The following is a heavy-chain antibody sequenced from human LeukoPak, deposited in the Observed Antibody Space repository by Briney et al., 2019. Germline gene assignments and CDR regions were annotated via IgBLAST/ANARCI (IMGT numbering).Heavy chain of an antibody. J-gene: IGHJ4*02. CDR1: GFSFSSSW. Sequence: GGSLRLSCAASGFSFSSSWMHWVRQAPGKGLVWVSRINSDGSTTNYADSVKGRFTISRDNAKNTLYLQTNSLRAEDTAVYYCASYFRCSGATCYTNYWGQGTLVTVSS. D-gene: IGHD2-2*02. CDR2: INSDGSTT. CDR3: ASYFRCSGATCYTNY. V-gene: IGHV3-74*01.